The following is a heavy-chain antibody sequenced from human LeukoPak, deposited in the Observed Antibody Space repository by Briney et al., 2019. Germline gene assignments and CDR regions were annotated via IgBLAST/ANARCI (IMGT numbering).Heavy chain of an antibody. CDR2: IYYSGST. V-gene: IGHV4-39*07. CDR3: ARDKNSSGWYGRYYFDY. Sequence: SETLSVTCTVSGGSISSSSYYWGWIRQPPGKGLEWIGSIYYSGSTYYNPSLKRRVTISVDTSKNQFSLKLSSVTAADTAVYYCARDKNSSGWYGRYYFDYWGQGTLVTVSS. D-gene: IGHD6-19*01. CDR1: GGSISSSSYY. J-gene: IGHJ4*02.